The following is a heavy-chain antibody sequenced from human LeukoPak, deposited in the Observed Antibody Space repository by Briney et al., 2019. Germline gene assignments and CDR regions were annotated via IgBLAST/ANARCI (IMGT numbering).Heavy chain of an antibody. CDR3: ARHYGSGGWGYYYGMDV. CDR1: GGSISSYY. V-gene: IGHV4-59*08. CDR2: IYYSGST. J-gene: IGHJ6*02. D-gene: IGHD3-10*01. Sequence: VKPSETLSLTCTVSGGSISSYYWSWIRQPPGKGLEWIGYIYYSGSTNYNPSLKSRVTISVDTSKNQFSLKLSSVTAADTAVYYCARHYGSGGWGYYYGMDVWGQGTTVTVSS.